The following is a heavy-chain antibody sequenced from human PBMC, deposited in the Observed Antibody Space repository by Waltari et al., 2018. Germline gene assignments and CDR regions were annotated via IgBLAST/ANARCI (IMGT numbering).Heavy chain of an antibody. CDR1: GFTFSPYW. CDR3: ARDVDTPSNWFDP. CDR2: IKPDGSEK. V-gene: IGHV3-7*01. D-gene: IGHD5-18*01. Sequence: EVQLVESGGGLVQPGGSLRLSCAGSGFTFSPYWMSCVRQAPGKGLEWVANIKPDGSEKYYVDSVRGRFTISRDNAKNSLYLQLDSLRAEDTAVYYCARDVDTPSNWFDPWGQGTLVTVSS. J-gene: IGHJ5*02.